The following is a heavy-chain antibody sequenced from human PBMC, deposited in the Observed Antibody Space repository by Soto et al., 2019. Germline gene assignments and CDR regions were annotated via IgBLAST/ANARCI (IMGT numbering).Heavy chain of an antibody. V-gene: IGHV4-38-2*01. CDR1: GYSITNGYY. CDR3: ARVKLAGRGSFHD. D-gene: IGHD3-3*02. CDR2: IYHSGNT. Sequence: SETLSLTCAVSGYSITNGYYWGWIRQPPGKGLEWIGSIYHSGNTYYNPSLKSRVTLSIDTSKNQFSLKLRSVTAADTAMYYCARVKLAGRGSFHDWGQGTLVTVSS. J-gene: IGHJ4*02.